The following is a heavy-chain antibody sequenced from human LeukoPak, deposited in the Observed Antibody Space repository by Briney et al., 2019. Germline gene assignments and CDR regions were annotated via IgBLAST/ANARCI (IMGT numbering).Heavy chain of an antibody. J-gene: IGHJ4*02. CDR2: LSGSGGGT. D-gene: IGHD3-16*01. V-gene: IGHV3-23*01. Sequence: GGSLRLSCAVSGITLSNYGMSWVRQAPGKGLEWVAGLSGSGGGTNYADSVQGRFTISRDNPKNTLYLRMNSLRAEDTAVYFCAKRGIVIRVFLVGFHKEAYYFDSWGQGALVTVSS. CDR3: AKRGIVIRVFLVGFHKEAYYFDS. CDR1: GITLSNYG.